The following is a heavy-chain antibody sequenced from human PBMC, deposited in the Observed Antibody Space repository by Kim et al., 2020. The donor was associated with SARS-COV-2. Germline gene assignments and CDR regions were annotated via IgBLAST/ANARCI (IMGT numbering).Heavy chain of an antibody. V-gene: IGHV3-74*01. CDR2: VNSDGSST. J-gene: IGHJ4*02. Sequence: GGSLRLSCVASGFTFSSYWMHWVRQAPGKGLVWVSRVNSDGSSTSYADSVKGRFTISRDNARNTLYLQMKRLRAEDTAVYDCARLSTGYVCEKFDYWGQGTLVTVSS. CDR3: ARLSTGYVCEKFDY. D-gene: IGHD3-16*01. CDR1: GFTFSSYW.